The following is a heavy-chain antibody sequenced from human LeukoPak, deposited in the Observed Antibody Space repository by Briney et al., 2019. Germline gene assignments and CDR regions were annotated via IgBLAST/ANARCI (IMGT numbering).Heavy chain of an antibody. CDR1: GFTFSSYS. D-gene: IGHD6-19*01. V-gene: IGHV3-21*01. J-gene: IGHJ5*02. CDR2: ISSSSSYI. CDR3: ARARRGLPVDWFDP. Sequence: GGSLRLSCAASGFTFSSYSMNWVRQAPGKGLEWVSSISSSSSYIYYADSVKGRFTISRDNAKNSLYLQMNSLRAEDTAVYYCARARRGLPVDWFDPWGQGTLVTVSS.